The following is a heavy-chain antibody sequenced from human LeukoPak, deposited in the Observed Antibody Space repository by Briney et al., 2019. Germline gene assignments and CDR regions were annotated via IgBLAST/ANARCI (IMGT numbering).Heavy chain of an antibody. CDR1: GFTFSDYY. J-gene: IGHJ3*02. D-gene: IGHD3-3*01. CDR2: ISSSGSTI. CDR3: ARETYDFWSGSSRAFDI. Sequence: GGSLRLSCAASGFTFSDYYMSWIRQAPGKGLEWVSYISSSGSTIYYADSVKGRFTISRDNAKNSLYLQMNSLRAEDTAVYYCARETYDFWSGSSRAFDIWGQGTMVTVSS. V-gene: IGHV3-11*04.